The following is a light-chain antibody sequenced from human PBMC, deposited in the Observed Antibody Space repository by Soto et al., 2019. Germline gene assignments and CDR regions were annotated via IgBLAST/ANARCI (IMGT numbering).Light chain of an antibody. J-gene: IGLJ2*01. CDR3: QSYDSSLSVV. V-gene: IGLV1-40*01. CDR1: SSNIGAGYD. Sequence: QSVLTQPPSVSGAPGQRVTISCTGSSSNIGAGYDVHWYQQRPGTAPKVLIYGNSNRPSGVPDRFSGYKSGISASLAITGLEAEDEADYSCQSYDSSLSVVFGGGTKLTVL. CDR2: GNS.